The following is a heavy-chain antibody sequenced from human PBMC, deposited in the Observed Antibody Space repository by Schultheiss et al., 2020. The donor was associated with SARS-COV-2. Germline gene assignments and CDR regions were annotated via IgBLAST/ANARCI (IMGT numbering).Heavy chain of an antibody. J-gene: IGHJ5*02. CDR1: GGSISSGGYY. CDR2: IYYSGST. CDR3: ARGFTLRGSIAARPLFPRYNWFDP. Sequence: SETLSLTCTVSGGSISSGGYYWSWIRQHPGKGLEWIGYIYYSGSTYYNPSLKSRVTISVDTSKNQFSLKLSSVTAADTAVYYCARGFTLRGSIAARPLFPRYNWFDPWGQGTLVTVSS. D-gene: IGHD6-6*01. V-gene: IGHV4-31*03.